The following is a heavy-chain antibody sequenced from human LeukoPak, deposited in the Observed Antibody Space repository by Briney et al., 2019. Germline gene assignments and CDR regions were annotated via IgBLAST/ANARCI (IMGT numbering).Heavy chain of an antibody. D-gene: IGHD3-16*01. V-gene: IGHV3-9*01. CDR1: GFTFDDYA. Sequence: GRSLRLSCAASGFTFDDYAMHWVRQAPGKGLEWVSGISWNSGSIGYADSVKGRFTISRDNAKNSLYLQMNRLRAEDTALYYCAKSRGLAAPFHSRAPGTLATVSS. CDR2: ISWNSGSI. CDR3: AKSRGLAAPFHS. J-gene: IGHJ4*02.